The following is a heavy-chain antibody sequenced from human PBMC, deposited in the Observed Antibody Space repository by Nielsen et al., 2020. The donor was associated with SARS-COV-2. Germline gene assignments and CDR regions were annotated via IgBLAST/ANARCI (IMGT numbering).Heavy chain of an antibody. V-gene: IGHV3-43*01. J-gene: IGHJ4*02. CDR1: GFTFDDYT. Sequence: GESLKISCAASGFTFDDYTMHWVRQAPGKGLEWVSLISWDGGSTYYADSVKGRFTISRDNSKNSLYLQMNSLRTEDTALYYCAKLLDSSGWSHFDYWGQGTLVTVSS. CDR3: AKLLDSSGWSHFDY. D-gene: IGHD6-19*01. CDR2: ISWDGGST.